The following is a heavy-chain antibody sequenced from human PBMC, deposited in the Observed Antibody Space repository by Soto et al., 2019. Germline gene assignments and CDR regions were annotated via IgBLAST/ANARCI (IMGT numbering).Heavy chain of an antibody. Sequence: QLQLQESGPGLVKPSETLSLTCTVSGGSISSSSYYWGWIRQPPGKGLEWIGSIYYSGSNYYNPSLKSRVTRSVDTSKNQFSRKLSSVTAADTAVYYCARHFSPETTVTTGWFDPGGLGTLVTFSS. CDR2: IYYSGSN. CDR1: GGSISSSSYY. J-gene: IGHJ5*02. CDR3: ARHFSPETTVTTGWFDP. V-gene: IGHV4-39*01. D-gene: IGHD4-17*01.